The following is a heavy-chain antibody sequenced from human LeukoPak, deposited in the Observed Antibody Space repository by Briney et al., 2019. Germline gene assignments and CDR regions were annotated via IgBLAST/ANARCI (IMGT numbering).Heavy chain of an antibody. V-gene: IGHV3-7*01. CDR2: IKQDGSEK. CDR3: ARPREITGPHDAFDI. J-gene: IGHJ3*02. D-gene: IGHD1-20*01. CDR1: GFTFSNYW. Sequence: SGGSLRLSCAASGFTFSNYWMSWVRQAPGEGLEWVANIKQDGSEKYYVDSVKGRFTISRDNAKNSLYLQVNSLRAEDTAVYYCARPREITGPHDAFDIWGQGTMVTVSS.